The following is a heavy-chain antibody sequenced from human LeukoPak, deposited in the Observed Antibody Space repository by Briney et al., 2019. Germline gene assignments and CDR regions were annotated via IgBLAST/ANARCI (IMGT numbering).Heavy chain of an antibody. Sequence: GGSLRLSCAASGFTFNNYGMSWVRQAPGKGLEWVSSISGSGGSTYYADSVKGRFTISRDNSNNTLYLQMNSLRAEDTAVYYCAKDFWDIVVVPSAIPDYWGQGTLVTVSS. CDR3: AKDFWDIVVVPSAIPDY. CDR1: GFTFNNYG. D-gene: IGHD2-2*01. J-gene: IGHJ4*02. V-gene: IGHV3-23*01. CDR2: ISGSGGST.